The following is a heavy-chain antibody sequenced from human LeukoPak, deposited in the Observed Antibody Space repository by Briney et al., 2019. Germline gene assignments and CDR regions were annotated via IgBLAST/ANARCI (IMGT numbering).Heavy chain of an antibody. CDR1: GGSISSYY. D-gene: IGHD3-22*01. V-gene: IGHV4-59*01. J-gene: IGHJ4*02. CDR3: ARAARDYYDSSGPPDY. CDR2: IYYSGST. Sequence: PSETLSLTCTVSGGSISSYYWSWIRQPPGKGLEWIGYIYYSGSTNYNPSLKSRVTISVDTSKNQFSLKLSSVTAADTAVYYCARAARDYYDSSGPPDYWGQGTLVTVSS.